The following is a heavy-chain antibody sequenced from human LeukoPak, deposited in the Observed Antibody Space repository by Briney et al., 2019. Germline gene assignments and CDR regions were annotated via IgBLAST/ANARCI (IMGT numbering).Heavy chain of an antibody. D-gene: IGHD3-10*01. Sequence: SETLSLTCTVSGGSISSYYWSWIRQPPGKGLEWIGYIYYSGSTNYNPSLKSRVTISVDTSKNQFSLKLSSVTAADTAVYYCARVKRHYYGSGSYYFFDYWGQGTLVTVSS. CDR2: IYYSGST. V-gene: IGHV4-59*01. CDR3: ARVKRHYYGSGSYYFFDY. J-gene: IGHJ4*02. CDR1: GGSISSYY.